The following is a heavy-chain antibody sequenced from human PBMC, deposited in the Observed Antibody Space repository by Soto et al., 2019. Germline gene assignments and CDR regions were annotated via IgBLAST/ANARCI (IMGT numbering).Heavy chain of an antibody. CDR1: GGSISSYY. V-gene: IGHV4-59*01. D-gene: IGHD6-19*01. Sequence: QVQLQESGPGLVKPSETLSLTCTVSGGSISSYYCSWIRQPPGKGLEWIGYSYYSGSTNYNPSLRSRVNISADTSKNQFSLNLSSVTAADTAVYYCAIGIRPRAVAGTRVRVPDAFDIWGQGTMVTVSS. CDR3: AIGIRPRAVAGTRVRVPDAFDI. J-gene: IGHJ3*02. CDR2: SYYSGST.